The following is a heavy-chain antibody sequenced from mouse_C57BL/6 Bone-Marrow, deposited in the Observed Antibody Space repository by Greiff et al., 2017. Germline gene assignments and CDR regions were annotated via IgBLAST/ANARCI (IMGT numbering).Heavy chain of an antibody. V-gene: IGHV1-74*01. Sequence: QVQPPPPWAEPVKPGASVKVFCKASGHTLTSYWMPWVKPRPGQGLEWIGRIHPSDSDTNYNQKFQGKATLTVDKSASTSYMQLSSLTSEDSAVYYCAMQDYNGSSPYYFDYWGKGTTLTVSS. CDR1: GHTLTSYW. CDR2: IHPSDSDT. D-gene: IGHD1-1*01. J-gene: IGHJ2*01. CDR3: AMQDYNGSSPYYFDY.